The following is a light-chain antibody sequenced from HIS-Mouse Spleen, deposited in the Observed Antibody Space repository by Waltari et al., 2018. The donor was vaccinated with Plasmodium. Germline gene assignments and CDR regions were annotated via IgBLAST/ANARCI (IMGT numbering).Light chain of an antibody. Sequence: SYELTQPPSVSVSLGQTASITCSGDKLGVKYARWYRRKPGQSPVLIVYQDSNRPPGIPAPFSSSNSGNTATLTISGTQAMDEADYYCQAWDSSTAVFGGGTKLTVL. CDR2: QDS. CDR3: QAWDSSTAV. CDR1: KLGVKY. J-gene: IGLJ3*02. V-gene: IGLV3-1*01.